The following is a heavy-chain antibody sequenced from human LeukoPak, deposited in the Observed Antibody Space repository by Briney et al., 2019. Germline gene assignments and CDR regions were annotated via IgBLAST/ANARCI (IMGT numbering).Heavy chain of an antibody. CDR1: GFTFSSYE. J-gene: IGHJ4*02. Sequence: PGGSLRLSCGASGFTFSSYEMNWVRQAPGKGLEWVSYISASSVTIYDADSVKGRFTIFRDNAKNSLYLHMNSLRDEDTAVYYCARDPGFFDYWGQGTLVTVSS. CDR3: ARDPGFFDY. CDR2: ISASSVTI. V-gene: IGHV3-48*03. D-gene: IGHD7-27*01.